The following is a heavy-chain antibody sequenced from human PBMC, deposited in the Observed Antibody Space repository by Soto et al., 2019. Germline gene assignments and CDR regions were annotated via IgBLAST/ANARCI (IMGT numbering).Heavy chain of an antibody. CDR3: AREQWGFDS. V-gene: IGHV4-31*01. CDR1: GGSITTNGHY. Sequence: QVQLQESGPELVKPSQTLSLTCSVSGGSITTNGHYWTWIRQHPGQGLEWIAYIYYTGNSYLNPSLKSLLSIPVDTSKNQFSRELRSVTAADTAVYYCAREQWGFDSWGQGTLVTVSS. D-gene: IGHD6-19*01. J-gene: IGHJ4*02. CDR2: IYYTGNS.